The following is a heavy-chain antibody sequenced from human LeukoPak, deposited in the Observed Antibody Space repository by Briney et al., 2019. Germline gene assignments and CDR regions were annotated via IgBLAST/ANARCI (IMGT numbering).Heavy chain of an antibody. CDR3: AKDQSLYGTAFDY. Sequence: PGGSLRLSCAASGFTFSSYGMHWVRQAPGKGLERVAVISYDGSNKYYADSVKGRFTISRDNSKNTLYLQMNSLRAEDTAVYYCAKDQSLYGTAFDYWGQGTLVTVSS. CDR1: GFTFSSYG. CDR2: ISYDGSNK. V-gene: IGHV3-30*18. D-gene: IGHD3-16*02. J-gene: IGHJ4*02.